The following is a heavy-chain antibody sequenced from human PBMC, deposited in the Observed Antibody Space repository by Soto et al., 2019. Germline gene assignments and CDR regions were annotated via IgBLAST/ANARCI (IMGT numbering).Heavy chain of an antibody. CDR2: INTDGSVA. CDR3: ARDYHFGDGVDDV. Sequence: GSLRLSCAASGLTFRSYWMHWVRQAPGKGLVWVSRINTDGSVAMYVDSVKGRFTISRDNAKNTLYLQMNSLRAEDTAVYYCARDYHFGDGVDDVWGQGTMVTVSS. CDR1: GLTFRSYW. D-gene: IGHD2-8*01. J-gene: IGHJ3*01. V-gene: IGHV3-74*03.